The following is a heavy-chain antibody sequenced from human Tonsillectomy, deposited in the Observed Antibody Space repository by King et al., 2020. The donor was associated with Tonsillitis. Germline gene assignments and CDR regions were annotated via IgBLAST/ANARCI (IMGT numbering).Heavy chain of an antibody. CDR2: ISGSGGST. V-gene: IGHV3-23*04. J-gene: IGHJ4*02. CDR3: AKARDLSVGNSIDY. D-gene: IGHD4-23*01. Sequence: VQLVESGGGLVQPGGSLRLSCAASGFTFSSYAMSWVRQAPGKGLEWVSAISGSGGSTYYADSVKGRFTISRHNSKNTLYLQMNSRRAEDTAVYYCAKARDLSVGNSIDYWGQGALVTVSS. CDR1: GFTFSSYA.